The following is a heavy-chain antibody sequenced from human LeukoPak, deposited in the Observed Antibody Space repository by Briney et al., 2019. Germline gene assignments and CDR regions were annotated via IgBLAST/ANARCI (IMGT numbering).Heavy chain of an antibody. Sequence: ASVKVSCKASGYIFTAYYLHWLRQAPGQGLEWMGWTKANNGDTNYAQKFQGRVTMTRDTSISTVYLVLRWLTSDVVVVYYCMRVGYDYPYWGQGTLVTVS. CDR1: GYIFTAYY. V-gene: IGHV1-2*02. CDR2: TKANNGDT. D-gene: IGHD2-2*03. J-gene: IGHJ4*02. CDR3: MRVGYDYPY.